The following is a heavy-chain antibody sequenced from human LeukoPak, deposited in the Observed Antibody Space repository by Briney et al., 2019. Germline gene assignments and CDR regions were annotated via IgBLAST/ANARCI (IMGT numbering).Heavy chain of an antibody. V-gene: IGHV4-30-2*01. CDR3: ARDLRGRIDY. J-gene: IGHJ4*02. CDR2: IYHSGST. Sequence: PSETLSLTCAVSGGSISSGGYSWSWIRQPPGKGLEWIGYIYHSGSTYYNPSLKGRVTISVDRSKNQFSLRLSSVTAADTAVYYCARDLRGRIDYWGQGTLVTVSS. CDR1: GGSISSGGYS. D-gene: IGHD5-24*01.